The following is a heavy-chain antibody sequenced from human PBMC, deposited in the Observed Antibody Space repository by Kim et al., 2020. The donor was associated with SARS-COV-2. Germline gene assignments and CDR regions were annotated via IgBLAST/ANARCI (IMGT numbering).Heavy chain of an antibody. V-gene: IGHV4-34*01. Sequence: SETLSLTCAVYGGSFSGYYWSWIRQPPGKGLEWIGEINHSGSTNYNPSLKSRVTISVDTSKNQFSLKLSSVTAADTAVYFCARGRPWDRYYYYYYIDVWG. CDR2: INHSGST. CDR3: ARGRPWDRYYYYYYIDV. CDR1: GGSFSGYY. D-gene: IGHD1-26*01. J-gene: IGHJ6*03.